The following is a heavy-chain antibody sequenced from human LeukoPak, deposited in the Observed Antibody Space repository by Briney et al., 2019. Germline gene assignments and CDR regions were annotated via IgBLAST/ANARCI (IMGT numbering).Heavy chain of an antibody. D-gene: IGHD2-15*01. Sequence: GGSLRLSCAASGFTFSSYSMNWVRQAPGKGLEWVSSISGSSSYIYYADSVKGQFTISRHNAKKSLYLQMNSLRAEDTAVYYCARDRMGYCSGGRCLVMDVWGRGTTVTVSS. J-gene: IGHJ6*03. CDR3: ARDRMGYCSGGRCLVMDV. V-gene: IGHV3-21*01. CDR2: ISGSSSYI. CDR1: GFTFSSYS.